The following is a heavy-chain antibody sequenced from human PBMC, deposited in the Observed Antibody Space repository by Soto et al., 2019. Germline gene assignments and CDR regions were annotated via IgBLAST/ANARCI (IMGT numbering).Heavy chain of an antibody. J-gene: IGHJ6*02. CDR3: AKAFWYYGSGSYSLTWYYYGMDV. V-gene: IGHV3-23*01. D-gene: IGHD3-10*01. CDR1: GFTFSSYA. Sequence: PAWSVRLSCAASGFTFSSYAMSWVRQAPGKGLEWVSAISGSGGSTYYADSVKGRFTISRDNSKNTLYLQMNSLRAEDTAVYYCAKAFWYYGSGSYSLTWYYYGMDVWGQGTTVTVS. CDR2: ISGSGGST.